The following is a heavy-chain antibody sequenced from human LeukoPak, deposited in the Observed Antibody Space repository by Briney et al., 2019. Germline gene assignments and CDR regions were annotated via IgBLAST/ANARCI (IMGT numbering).Heavy chain of an antibody. CDR1: GLTFNNYW. CDR3: ARWGLP. V-gene: IGHV3-74*01. J-gene: IGHJ5*02. Sequence: GGSLRLSCAASGLTFNNYWMHWVRQAPGKGLVWVSRTNSDGSKYADSVKGRFTISRDNAKNTLYLQMNSLSSEDTAVYYCARWGLPWGQGTLVTVSS. CDR2: TNSDGS. D-gene: IGHD3-16*01.